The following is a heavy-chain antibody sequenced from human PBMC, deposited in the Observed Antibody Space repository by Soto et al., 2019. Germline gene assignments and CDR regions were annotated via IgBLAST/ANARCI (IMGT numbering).Heavy chain of an antibody. J-gene: IGHJ4*02. V-gene: IGHV3-23*01. D-gene: IGHD6-19*01. CDR3: ARYFRGSGRYFFDY. Sequence: GGSLRLSCAASGFTFSSYAMSWVRQAPGKGLEWVSAISGGGGSTLYADSVKGRFTISRDNSKNTLYLQMNSLRAEDTAVYYCARYFRGSGRYFFDYWGQGTLVTVSS. CDR1: GFTFSSYA. CDR2: ISGGGGST.